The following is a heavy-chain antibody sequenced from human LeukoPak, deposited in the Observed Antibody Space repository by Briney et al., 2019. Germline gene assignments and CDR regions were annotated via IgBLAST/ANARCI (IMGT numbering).Heavy chain of an antibody. Sequence: ASVKVSCKASGYTFTGYYMHWVRQAPGQGLEWMGWINPNSGGTNYAQKFQGRVTMTRDTSISTAYMELSRLRSDDTAVYYRARAPRGGKYNWFDPLGQGTLVTVSS. D-gene: IGHD1-14*01. CDR2: INPNSGGT. V-gene: IGHV1-2*02. CDR1: GYTFTGYY. CDR3: ARAPRGGKYNWFDP. J-gene: IGHJ5*02.